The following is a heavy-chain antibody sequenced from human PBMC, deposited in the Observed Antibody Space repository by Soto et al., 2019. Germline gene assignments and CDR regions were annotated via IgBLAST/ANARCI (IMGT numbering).Heavy chain of an antibody. CDR3: ARASGDTRLYYYMDV. J-gene: IGHJ6*03. Sequence: GGSLRLSCAASGFTFSSYGMHWVRQAPGKGLEWVAVIWYDGSNKYYADSVKGRFTISRDNSKNTLYLQMNSLRAEDTAVYYCARASGDTRLYYYMDVWGKGTTVTVSS. V-gene: IGHV3-33*01. CDR2: IWYDGSNK. CDR1: GFTFSSYG. D-gene: IGHD3-10*01.